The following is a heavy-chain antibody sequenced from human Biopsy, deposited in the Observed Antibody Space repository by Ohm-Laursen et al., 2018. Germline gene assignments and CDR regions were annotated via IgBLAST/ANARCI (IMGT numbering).Heavy chain of an antibody. CDR3: GNEVHGRDY. V-gene: IGHV4-34*08. J-gene: IGHJ4*02. CDR2: INQAGTT. CDR1: GNTFSDYQ. D-gene: IGHD2-15*01. Sequence: GTLSLTCAVFGNTFSDYQWSWIRQPPGQGLEWIGQINQAGTTNYNPSLKSRVSISADASKFEFSLMLTSVTAADTAVYLCGNEVHGRDYWGLGAQVTVSS.